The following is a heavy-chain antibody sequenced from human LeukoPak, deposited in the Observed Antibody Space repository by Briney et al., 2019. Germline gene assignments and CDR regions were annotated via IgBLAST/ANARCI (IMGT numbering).Heavy chain of an antibody. CDR3: AREPGSVRLATYYYYGMDV. V-gene: IGHV3-30-3*01. Sequence: GSLRLSFAASGFTFSSYAMHWVRQAPGKGLEWVAVISYDGSNKYYADSVKGRFTISRDNSKNTLYLQMNSLRAEDTAVYYCAREPGSVRLATYYYYGMDVWGQGTTVTVSS. D-gene: IGHD6-19*01. CDR1: GFTFSSYA. J-gene: IGHJ6*02. CDR2: ISYDGSNK.